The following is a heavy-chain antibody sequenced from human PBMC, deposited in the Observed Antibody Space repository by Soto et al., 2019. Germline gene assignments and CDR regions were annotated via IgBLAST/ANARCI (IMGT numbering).Heavy chain of an antibody. CDR2: INAGNGNT. CDR3: ARGPDMATGSYYYYGLDV. Sequence: ASVKVSCKASGYTFTNYAMHWVRHAPGQRLEWMGWINAGNGNTRYSQKFQGRVTITRDTSASTAYMELSSLRSEDTAVYYCARGPDMATGSYYYYGLDVWGQGTTVTVSS. V-gene: IGHV1-3*01. CDR1: GYTFTNYA. J-gene: IGHJ6*02.